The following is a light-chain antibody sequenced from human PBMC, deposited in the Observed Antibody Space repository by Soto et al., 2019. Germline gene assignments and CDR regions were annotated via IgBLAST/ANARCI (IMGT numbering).Light chain of an antibody. CDR1: TGAVSSGHY. V-gene: IGLV7-46*01. CDR3: LISYSGAYVV. J-gene: IGLJ2*01. Sequence: QAVVTQEPSLTVSPGGTVTLTCGSSTGAVSSGHYPSRFQQKPGQAPRTLIYDTSTKQSWTPARFSGSLLGGKGALTLSGAQPEDEADYYCLISYSGAYVVFGGGTKVTVL. CDR2: DTS.